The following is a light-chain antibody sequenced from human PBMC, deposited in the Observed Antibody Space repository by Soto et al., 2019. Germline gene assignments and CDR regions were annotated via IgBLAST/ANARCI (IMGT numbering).Light chain of an antibody. CDR2: DVS. CDR3: SSYTSSREV. Sequence: QSALTQPASVSGSPGQSITISCTGTISDVGGYNNVSWYQQHPGKAPKLMIYDVSNRPSGVSNRFSGSKSGNTASLTISGLQAEDEADYYCSSYTSSREVFGGGTQLTVL. V-gene: IGLV2-14*01. J-gene: IGLJ2*01. CDR1: ISDVGGYNN.